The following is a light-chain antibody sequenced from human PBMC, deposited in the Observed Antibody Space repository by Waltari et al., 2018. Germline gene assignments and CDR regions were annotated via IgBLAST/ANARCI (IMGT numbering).Light chain of an antibody. J-gene: IGKJ1*01. V-gene: IGKV1-33*01. CDR2: VAS. Sequence: DIKVPHSPSSLSASVGYRVTITCQATQDINKYLNWYQQKPGKAPKLLIYVASNLEEGVPSRFSGSGSGTDFTFTISCLHPEDIATYYCQQYDSIPWTFGQGTKVEIK. CDR1: QDINKY. CDR3: QQYDSIPWT.